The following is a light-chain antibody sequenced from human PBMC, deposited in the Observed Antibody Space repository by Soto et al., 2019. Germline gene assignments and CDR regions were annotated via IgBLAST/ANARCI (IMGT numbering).Light chain of an antibody. J-gene: IGLJ1*01. CDR3: SSYTTSNTRQIV. V-gene: IGLV2-14*03. CDR1: SSDVGGYNY. CDR2: DVS. Sequence: QSVPTQPASVSGSPGQSITIPCTGTSSDVGGYNYVSWYQHHPGKAPKLIIFDVSNRPSGVSNRFSGSKSGNTASLTISGLQPEDEADYYCSSYTTSNTRQIVFGTGTKVTVL.